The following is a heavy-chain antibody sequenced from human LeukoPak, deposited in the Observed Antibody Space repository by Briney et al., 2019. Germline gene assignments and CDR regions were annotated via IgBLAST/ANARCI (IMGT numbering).Heavy chain of an antibody. J-gene: IGHJ4*02. CDR3: AKVSYIIMRVVVITGFDY. CDR1: GFSFSSYG. D-gene: IGHD3-22*01. Sequence: GGSLRLSCAASGFSFSSYGMSWVRQAPGKGLEWVSSISGHGGVTYYADSVKGRVTISRDNSNNTLHLQMNSLRAEDTAVYYCAKVSYIIMRVVVITGFDYWGQGTLVTVSS. V-gene: IGHV3-23*01. CDR2: ISGHGGVT.